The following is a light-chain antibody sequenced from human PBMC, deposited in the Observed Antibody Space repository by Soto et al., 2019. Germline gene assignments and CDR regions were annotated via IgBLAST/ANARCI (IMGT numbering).Light chain of an antibody. J-gene: IGKJ4*01. CDR2: GAS. Sequence: IQMPQSPSSLSASVGDRVTFTCRASQSISTYLNWYEQKPGKAPNLLIYGASNLQSGVPSRFSGGGSGTDFTLTISSLQPEDFGTYYCHQSYTSPVTLVGGTQGGYQ. CDR3: HQSYTSPVT. V-gene: IGKV1-39*01. CDR1: QSISTY.